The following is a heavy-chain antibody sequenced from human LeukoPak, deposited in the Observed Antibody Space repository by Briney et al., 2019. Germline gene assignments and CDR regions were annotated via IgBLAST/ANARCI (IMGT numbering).Heavy chain of an antibody. CDR2: INPNSGGT. J-gene: IGHJ5*02. D-gene: IGHD5-18*01. CDR3: ARVAYSYGTNGFDP. CDR1: GYTFTGYY. V-gene: IGHV1-2*02. Sequence: GASVKVSCKASGYTFTGYYMHWVRQAPGQGLEWMGWINPNSGGTNYAQKFQGRVTMTRDTSISTAYMELSRLRSDDTAVYYCARVAYSYGTNGFDPWGQGTLVTVSS.